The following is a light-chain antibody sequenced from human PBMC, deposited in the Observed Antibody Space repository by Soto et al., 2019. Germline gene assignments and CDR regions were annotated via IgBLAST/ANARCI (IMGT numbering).Light chain of an antibody. V-gene: IGKV1-17*01. Sequence: DIQMTQAPSSLSASLSYRVTITCRASQDIGTDLGWYQQKPGKAPERLIYEASVSQSGVPSRFSGSGSGTEFTLTVSSLQPEDFATYYCVQHYSYPLTFGGGTKVDNK. CDR1: QDIGTD. CDR2: EAS. CDR3: VQHYSYPLT. J-gene: IGKJ4*01.